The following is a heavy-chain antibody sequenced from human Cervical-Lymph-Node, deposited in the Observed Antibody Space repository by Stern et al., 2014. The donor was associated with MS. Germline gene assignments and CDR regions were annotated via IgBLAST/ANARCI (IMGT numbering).Heavy chain of an antibody. CDR1: GFTVSRDY. D-gene: IGHD1-1*01. Sequence: VQLAESGGGVIQPGGSLRLSCTASGFTVSRDYMTWVRQAPGTGLEWVSLITNVGSTFYTDSVKCRFTISRDDSKNTVYLHMTSLRAEDTAMYYCARDTSSPERSDWWGQGTLVTVSS. CDR3: ARDTSSPERSDW. V-gene: IGHV3-53*01. J-gene: IGHJ4*02. CDR2: ITNVGST.